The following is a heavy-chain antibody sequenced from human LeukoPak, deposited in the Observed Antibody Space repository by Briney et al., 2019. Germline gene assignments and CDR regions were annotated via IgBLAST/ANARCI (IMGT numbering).Heavy chain of an antibody. V-gene: IGHV3-30-3*02. D-gene: IGHD2-2*01. Sequence: KYYADSVKGRFTISRDNSKNTLYLQMNSLRAEDTAVYYCAKEKIVVVPAARPYYYYYYMDVWGKGTTVTVSS. CDR3: AKEKIVVVPAARPYYYYYYMDV. J-gene: IGHJ6*03. CDR2: K.